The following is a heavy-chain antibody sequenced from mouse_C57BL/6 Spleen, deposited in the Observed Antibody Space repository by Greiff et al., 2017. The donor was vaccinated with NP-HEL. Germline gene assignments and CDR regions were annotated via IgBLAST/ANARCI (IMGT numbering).Heavy chain of an antibody. D-gene: IGHD2-3*01. Sequence: VKLMESGPGLVQPSQSLSITCTVSGFSLTSYGVHWVRQSPGKGLEWLGVIWSGGSTDYNAAFISRLSISKDNSKSQVFFKMNSLQADDTAIYYCARSSYDGYYVPFAYWGQGTLVTVSA. CDR2: IWSGGST. CDR1: GFSLTSYG. CDR3: ARSSYDGYYVPFAY. V-gene: IGHV2-2*01. J-gene: IGHJ3*01.